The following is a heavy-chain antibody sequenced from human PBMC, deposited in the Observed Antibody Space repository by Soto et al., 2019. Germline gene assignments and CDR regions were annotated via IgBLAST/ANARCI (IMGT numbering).Heavy chain of an antibody. CDR3: AHAYGGTSWPNDAFDV. Sequence: QITLKESGPTLVKPTQTLTLTCTFSGFSLSADGVGVGWIRQPPGKALEWLALIYWDDDKRSRPSLKSRLNITKETSKNQVVLTMTNMDPVDTATYYCAHAYGGTSWPNDAFDVWGQGTVVTVSS. D-gene: IGHD2-2*01. J-gene: IGHJ3*01. V-gene: IGHV2-5*02. CDR1: GFSLSADGVG. CDR2: IYWDDDK.